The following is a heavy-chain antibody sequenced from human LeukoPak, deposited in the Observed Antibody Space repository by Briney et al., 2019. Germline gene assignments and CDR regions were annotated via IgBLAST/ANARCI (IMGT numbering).Heavy chain of an antibody. CDR3: ARRNEDIVATMAFDI. Sequence: SETLSLTCTVSGGSIRSSSYYWDWIRQPPGKGLQWLGSINYSGSTHYNPSLESRVTISVDTSKNQFSLKLSSVTAADTAVYYCARRNEDIVATMAFDIWGQGTMVTVSS. D-gene: IGHD5-12*01. V-gene: IGHV4-39*01. J-gene: IGHJ3*02. CDR2: INYSGST. CDR1: GGSIRSSSYY.